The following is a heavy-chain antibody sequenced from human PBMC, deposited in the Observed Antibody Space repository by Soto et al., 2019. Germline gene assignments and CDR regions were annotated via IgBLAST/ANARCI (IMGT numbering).Heavy chain of an antibody. J-gene: IGHJ6*02. CDR3: AHRGPNSKNAVYDYDYGRDV. CDR2: IYWNDDK. V-gene: IGHV2-5*01. D-gene: IGHD4-4*01. CDR1: GFSLSTSGVG. Sequence: GPPPVNPTQTLTLTCTFSGFSLSTSGVGVGWIRQPPGKALEWLALIYWNDDKRYSPSLKSRLTITKDTSKDQVALTMTNMDPVDTATYYGAHRGPNSKNAVYDYDYGRDVGAQGT.